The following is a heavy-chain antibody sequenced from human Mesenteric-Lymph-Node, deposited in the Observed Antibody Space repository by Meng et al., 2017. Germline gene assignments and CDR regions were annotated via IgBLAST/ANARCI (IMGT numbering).Heavy chain of an antibody. CDR3: ARGGTIAAASEINSDAFDI. Sequence: ASVKVSCKASGYTFTNYYLHWVRQAPGQGLECMGWINPNSGGADYAQRFQARVTLTWDTSISTAYMELSGLRSDDTAVYYCARGGTIAAASEINSDAFDIWGQGTMVTVSS. CDR1: GYTFTNYY. V-gene: IGHV1-2*02. J-gene: IGHJ3*02. D-gene: IGHD6-25*01. CDR2: INPNSGGA.